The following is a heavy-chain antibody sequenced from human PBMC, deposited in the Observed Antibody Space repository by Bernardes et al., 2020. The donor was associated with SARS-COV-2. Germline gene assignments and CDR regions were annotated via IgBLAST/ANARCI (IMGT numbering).Heavy chain of an antibody. V-gene: IGHV3-9*01. Sequence: LISSCAASGFTFDDFAMHWVRHSPGQGLEWVSGISWNSGSIGYAASVKGRFTISRDNAKNSLYLQMNSLRPDDTALYYCAKDYETGELGIAVEGYCGHWGQGTLVTVSS. CDR3: AKDYETGELGIAVEGYCGH. J-gene: IGHJ4*02. CDR2: ISWNSGSI. D-gene: IGHD6-19*01. CDR1: GFTFDDFA.